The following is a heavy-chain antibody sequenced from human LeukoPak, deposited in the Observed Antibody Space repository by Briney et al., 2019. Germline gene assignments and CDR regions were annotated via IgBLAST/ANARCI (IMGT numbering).Heavy chain of an antibody. CDR1: GYIFTTYS. CDR3: ARHYGGLDDY. Sequence: ASVKVSCKASGYIFTTYSLNWVRQAPGQGLEWMGRIIPIVGSTNYAEKLQGRVTITADKSTSTVYMELSSLRAEDTAVYYCARHYGGLDDYWGQGTLIIVSS. J-gene: IGHJ4*02. D-gene: IGHD4-23*01. CDR2: IIPIVGST. V-gene: IGHV1-69*08.